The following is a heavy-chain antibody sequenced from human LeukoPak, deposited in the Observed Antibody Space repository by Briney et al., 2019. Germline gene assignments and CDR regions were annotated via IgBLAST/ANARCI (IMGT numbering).Heavy chain of an antibody. V-gene: IGHV3-30*04. Sequence: PGGSLRLSCAASGFTFSSYTMHWVHQAPGKGLEWVAVISHEGRNKYYADSVRGRFTISRDNSKNTLYLQVNSLRPEDTAVYYCARFFSGYLDYWGQGTLVTVSP. D-gene: IGHD6-19*01. CDR1: GFTFSSYT. J-gene: IGHJ4*02. CDR2: ISHEGRNK. CDR3: ARFFSGYLDY.